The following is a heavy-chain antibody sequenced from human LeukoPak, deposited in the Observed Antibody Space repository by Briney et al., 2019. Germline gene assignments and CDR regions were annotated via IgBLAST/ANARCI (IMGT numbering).Heavy chain of an antibody. CDR3: ARDVSRIAAAGG. CDR1: GGSISSYY. V-gene: IGHV3-23*01. J-gene: IGHJ4*02. D-gene: IGHD6-13*01. Sequence: ETLSLTCTVSGGSISSYYWSWIRQPAGKGLEWVSVISGSGDTTYYADSVKGRFTISRDNSKNTLHLQMDSLRAEDTAIYFCARDVSRIAAAGGWGQGTLVTVSS. CDR2: ISGSGDTT.